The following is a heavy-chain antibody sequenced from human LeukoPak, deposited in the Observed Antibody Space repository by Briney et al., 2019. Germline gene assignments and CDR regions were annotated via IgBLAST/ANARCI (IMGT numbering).Heavy chain of an antibody. Sequence: AGRSLRLSCAASGFTFDDFAMHWVRQAPGKGLEWVSGINWNSGSTGYADSVKGRFTISRDDAKNSLYLQMNSLRVEDTALYYCAKDRGTIIRGVTYGMDVWGQGTTVTVSS. CDR2: INWNSGST. CDR1: GFTFDDFA. CDR3: AKDRGTIIRGVTYGMDV. V-gene: IGHV3-9*01. D-gene: IGHD3-10*01. J-gene: IGHJ6*02.